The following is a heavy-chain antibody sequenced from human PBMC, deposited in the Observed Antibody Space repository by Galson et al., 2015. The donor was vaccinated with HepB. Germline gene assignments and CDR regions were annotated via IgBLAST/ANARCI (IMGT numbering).Heavy chain of an antibody. CDR3: AKTPFRVVPAATNLNYYYYGMDV. CDR2: ISYDGSNK. D-gene: IGHD2-2*01. Sequence: SLRLSCAASGFTFSSFGMHWVRQAPGKGLEWVAVISYDGSNKYYADSVKGRFTISRDNSKNTLYLQMNSLRAEDTAVYYCAKTPFRVVPAATNLNYYYYGMDVWGQGTTVTVSS. V-gene: IGHV3-30*18. CDR1: GFTFSSFG. J-gene: IGHJ6*02.